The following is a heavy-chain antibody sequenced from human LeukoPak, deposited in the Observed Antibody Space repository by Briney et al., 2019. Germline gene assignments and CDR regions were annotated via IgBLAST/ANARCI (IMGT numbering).Heavy chain of an antibody. V-gene: IGHV4-34*01. CDR3: ARDIVVVPAAYSLSYYYYYMDV. CDR1: GRSFSGYY. CDR2: INHGGST. D-gene: IGHD2-2*01. Sequence: SETLSLTCAVYGRSFSGYYWRWIRQPPGNGLGWIGEINHGGSTNYNPSLKRRVAISVDTSKNQFSLKLSSVTAADTAVYYCARDIVVVPAAYSLSYYYYYMDVWGQGTTVTVSS. J-gene: IGHJ6*03.